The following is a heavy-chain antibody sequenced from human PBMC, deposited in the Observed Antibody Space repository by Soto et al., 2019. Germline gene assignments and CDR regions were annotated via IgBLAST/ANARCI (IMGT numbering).Heavy chain of an antibody. CDR3: ARLPPGWGRRVTYYYYYGMDV. CDR1: GGSISSSSYY. J-gene: IGHJ6*02. D-gene: IGHD7-27*01. CDR2: IYYSGST. Sequence: QLQLQESGPGLVKPSETLSLTCTVSGGSISSSSYYWGWIRQPPGKGLEWIGSIYYSGSTYYNPSLKSRVIISVHTPKNQFSLTLSSVTAADTAVYYWARLPPGWGRRVTYYYYYGMDVWGQGTTVTVSS. V-gene: IGHV4-39*01.